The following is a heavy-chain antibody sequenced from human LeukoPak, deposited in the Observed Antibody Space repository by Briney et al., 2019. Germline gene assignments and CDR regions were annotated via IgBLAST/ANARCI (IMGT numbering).Heavy chain of an antibody. CDR3: ARDSRWELFLAVGINFDY. V-gene: IGHV3-21*01. Sequence: PGGSLRLSCAASGFTFSSYSMYSVRQAPGKGLEWVSSISSSSSYIYYADSVKGRFTISRDNAKNSLYLQMNSLTAEDTAVYYCARDSRWELFLAVGINFDYWGQGTLVTVSS. CDR2: ISSSSSYI. J-gene: IGHJ4*02. CDR1: GFTFSSYS. D-gene: IGHD1-26*01.